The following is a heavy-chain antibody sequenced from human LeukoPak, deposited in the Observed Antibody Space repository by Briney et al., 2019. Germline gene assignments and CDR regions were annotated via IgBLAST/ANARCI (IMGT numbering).Heavy chain of an antibody. J-gene: IGHJ4*02. Sequence: ASVKVSCKASGYTFTSYGISWVRQAPGQGREWMGWISAYNGNTNYAQKLQGRVTITTDTSTSTAYMELRSLRSDDTAVYYCARDYRYSSSPDYWGQGTLVTVSS. CDR3: ARDYRYSSSPDY. V-gene: IGHV1-18*01. CDR2: ISAYNGNT. CDR1: GYTFTSYG. D-gene: IGHD6-6*01.